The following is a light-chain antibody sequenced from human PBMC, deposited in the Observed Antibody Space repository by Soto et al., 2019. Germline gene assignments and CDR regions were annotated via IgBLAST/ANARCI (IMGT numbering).Light chain of an antibody. Sequence: EIVLTQSPGTLSLSPGERATLSCRASQSVSSNYLAWHQQKPGQAPRLLIYGASSRATGIPDRFSGSGSGTDFTLTIRRLETEDFAVYYCQQYGNSPRTLGQGTKVDIK. CDR1: QSVSSNY. CDR2: GAS. J-gene: IGKJ1*01. V-gene: IGKV3-20*01. CDR3: QQYGNSPRT.